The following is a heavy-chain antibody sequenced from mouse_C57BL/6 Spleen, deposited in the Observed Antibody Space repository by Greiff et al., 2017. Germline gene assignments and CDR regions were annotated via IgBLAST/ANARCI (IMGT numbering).Heavy chain of an antibody. CDR2: IYPGSGST. J-gene: IGHJ3*01. V-gene: IGHV1-55*01. D-gene: IGHD2-4*01. CDR3: ARGYDYASWFAY. CDR1: GYTFTSYW. Sequence: QVQLQQPGAELVKPGASVKMSCKASGYTFTSYWITWVKQRPGQGLEWIGDIYPGSGSTNYNEKCKSKATLTVDTSSSTAYMQLSSLTSEVSAVYYCARGYDYASWFAYWGQGTLVTVSA.